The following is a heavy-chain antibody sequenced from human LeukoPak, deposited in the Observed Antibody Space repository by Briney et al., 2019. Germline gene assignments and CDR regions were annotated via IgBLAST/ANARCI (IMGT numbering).Heavy chain of an antibody. D-gene: IGHD3-9*01. V-gene: IGHV4-34*01. CDR1: GGSFSGYY. Sequence: TSETLSLTCAVYGGSFSGYYWSWIRQPPGKGLEWIGEINHSGSTNYNPSLKSRVTISVDTSKNQFSLKLSSVTAADTAVYYCARATAGYDILTGYYPNWFDPWGQGTLVTVSS. CDR2: INHSGST. CDR3: ARATAGYDILTGYYPNWFDP. J-gene: IGHJ5*02.